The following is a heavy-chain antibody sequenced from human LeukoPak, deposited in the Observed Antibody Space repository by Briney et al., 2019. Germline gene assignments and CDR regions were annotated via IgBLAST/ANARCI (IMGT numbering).Heavy chain of an antibody. CDR2: ICYSGST. CDR1: GGSISSYY. CDR3: ARRVFGVVQYYYYYYMDV. V-gene: IGHV4-59*08. Sequence: SETLSLTCTVSGGSISSYYWSWIRQPPGKGLEWIGYICYSGSTNYNPSLKSRVTISVDTSKNQFSLKLSSVTAADTAVYYCARRVFGVVQYYYYYYMDVWGKGTTVTVSS. J-gene: IGHJ6*03. D-gene: IGHD3-3*01.